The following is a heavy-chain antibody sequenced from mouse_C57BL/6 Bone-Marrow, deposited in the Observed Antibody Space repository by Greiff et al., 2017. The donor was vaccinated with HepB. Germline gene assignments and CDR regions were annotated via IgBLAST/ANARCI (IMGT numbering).Heavy chain of an antibody. CDR3: TREKDYYGSSRYWYFDV. D-gene: IGHD1-1*01. CDR2: ISSGGDYI. V-gene: IGHV5-9-1*02. Sequence: EVQGVESGEGLVKPGGSLKLSCAASGFTFSSYAMSWVRQTPEKRLEWVAYISSGGDYIYYADTVKGRFTISRDNARNTLYLQMSSLKSEDTAMYYCTREKDYYGSSRYWYFDVWGTGTTVTVSS. J-gene: IGHJ1*03. CDR1: GFTFSSYA.